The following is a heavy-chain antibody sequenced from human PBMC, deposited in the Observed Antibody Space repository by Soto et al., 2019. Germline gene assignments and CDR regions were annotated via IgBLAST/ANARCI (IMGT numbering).Heavy chain of an antibody. CDR2: ISAYNGNT. V-gene: IGHV1-18*01. CDR3: ASIPGGFPNFYYYGMDV. Sequence: ASVKVSCKASGYTFTSYGISWVRQAPGQGLEWMGWISAYNGNTNYAQKLQGRVTMTTDTSTSTAYMELRSLRSDDTAAYYRASIPGGFPNFYYYGMDVWGQGTTVTVSS. CDR1: GYTFTSYG. D-gene: IGHD7-27*01. J-gene: IGHJ6*02.